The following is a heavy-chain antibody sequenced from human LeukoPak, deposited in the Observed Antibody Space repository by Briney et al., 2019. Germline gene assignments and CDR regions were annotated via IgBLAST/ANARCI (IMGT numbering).Heavy chain of an antibody. J-gene: IGHJ4*02. Sequence: GGSLRLSCAASGFTFSDYYMSWIRQAPGKGLEWVSYISSSGSTIYYADSVKGRFTISRDNAKNSLYLQMNSLRAEGTAVYYCASTYDFWSGPTDYWGQGTLVTVSS. CDR1: GFTFSDYY. CDR2: ISSSGSTI. D-gene: IGHD3-3*01. V-gene: IGHV3-11*04. CDR3: ASTYDFWSGPTDY.